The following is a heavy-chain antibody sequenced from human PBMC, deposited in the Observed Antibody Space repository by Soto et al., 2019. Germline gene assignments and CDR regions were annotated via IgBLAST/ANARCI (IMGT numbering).Heavy chain of an antibody. D-gene: IGHD6-13*01. CDR1: GFTFSRLT. CDR3: VKDVVPGLAAGGCDL. CDR2: ISPSGYNA. J-gene: IGHJ5*02. Sequence: PGGSLRLSCVASGFTFSRLTMSWVRQAPGKGLEWVSAISPSGYNAHYADSVKGRFTFSRDNSKNILFLRMNSLRAEDSAMYYCVKDVVPGLAAGGCDLWGQGTLVTDSS. V-gene: IGHV3-23*01.